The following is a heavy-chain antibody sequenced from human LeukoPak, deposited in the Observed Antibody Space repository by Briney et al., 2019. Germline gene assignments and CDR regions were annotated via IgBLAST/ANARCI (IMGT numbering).Heavy chain of an antibody. J-gene: IGHJ4*02. CDR1: GFIFSSYA. V-gene: IGHV3-23*01. CDR3: AKSGHWDQQWLVRVNTPIDY. CDR2: ISGGRGYT. D-gene: IGHD6-19*01. Sequence: GGSLRLSCAASGFIFSSYAMKWVRQAPGKGRGWVSGISGGRGYTYYAASVKGRFTISRDNSQTTLYLQMNSLRGEDTAVYYCAKSGHWDQQWLVRVNTPIDYWGQGTLVTVSS.